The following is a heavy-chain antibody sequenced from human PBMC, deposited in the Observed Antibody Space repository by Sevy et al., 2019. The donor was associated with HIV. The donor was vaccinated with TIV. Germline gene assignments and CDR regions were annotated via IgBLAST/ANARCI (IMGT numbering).Heavy chain of an antibody. CDR1: GFTFSSYA. J-gene: IGHJ6*02. V-gene: IGHV3-30-3*01. Sequence: GGSLRLSCAASGFTFSSYAMHWVRQAPGKGLEWVAVISYDGSNKYYADSVKGRFTISRDNSKNTLYLQMNSLRAEDTAGYYCARDPVDLEIRNGQLVPRSRYYYYYGMDVWGQGTTVTVSS. D-gene: IGHD6-6*01. CDR3: ARDPVDLEIRNGQLVPRSRYYYYYGMDV. CDR2: ISYDGSNK.